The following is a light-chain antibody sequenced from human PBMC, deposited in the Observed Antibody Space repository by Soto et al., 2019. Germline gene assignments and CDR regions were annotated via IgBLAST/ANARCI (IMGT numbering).Light chain of an antibody. CDR2: KAS. V-gene: IGKV1-5*03. Sequence: DIHMTQSPSTLSGSVGDRVTITCRASQTISSWLAWYQQKPGKAPKLLIYKASTLKSGVPSRSSGSGSGTEFTLTISSLQPDDFATYYCQHYNSYSEAFGQGTRWISN. J-gene: IGKJ1*01. CDR1: QTISSW. CDR3: QHYNSYSEA.